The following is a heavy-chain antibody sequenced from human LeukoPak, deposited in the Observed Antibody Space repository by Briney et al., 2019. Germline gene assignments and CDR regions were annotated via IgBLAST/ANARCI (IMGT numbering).Heavy chain of an antibody. CDR2: ISWNSGSI. V-gene: IGHV3-9*01. Sequence: GGSLRLSCAASGFTFDDYAMHWVRQAPGKGLEWASGISWNSGSIGYADSVKGRFTISRDNAKNSLYLQMNSLRAEDTALYYCAKALGQWLVPYWYFDLWGRGTLVTVSS. J-gene: IGHJ2*01. CDR3: AKALGQWLVPYWYFDL. D-gene: IGHD6-19*01. CDR1: GFTFDDYA.